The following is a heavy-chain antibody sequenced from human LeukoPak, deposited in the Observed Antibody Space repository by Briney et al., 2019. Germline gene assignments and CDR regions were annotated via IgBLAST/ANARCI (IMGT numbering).Heavy chain of an antibody. CDR1: GFFFASAW. Sequence: GGSLRLSCAASGFFFASAWMVWLRQAPGKGLEWVGRIQSNLDGGTTDFAAPVKGRFTIARDDLARTVYLEMNNLKADDTGLYYSTTHYYPFDFPSAYYSYWGQGSLVTVSS. CDR3: TTHYYPFDFPSAYYSY. V-gene: IGHV3-15*01. D-gene: IGHD3-3*01. CDR2: IQSNLDGGTT. J-gene: IGHJ4*02.